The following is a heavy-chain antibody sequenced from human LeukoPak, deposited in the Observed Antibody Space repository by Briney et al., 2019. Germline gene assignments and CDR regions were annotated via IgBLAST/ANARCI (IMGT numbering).Heavy chain of an antibody. V-gene: IGHV4-39*01. CDR3: ARARIAARLGIDY. CDR1: GGSISSSSYY. Sequence: KPSETLSLTCTVSGGSISSSSYYWGWIRQPPGKGLEWIGSIYYSGSTYYNPSLKSRVTISVDTSKNQFSLKLSSVTAADTAVYYCARARIAARLGIDYWGQGTLVTVSS. D-gene: IGHD6-6*01. CDR2: IYYSGST. J-gene: IGHJ4*02.